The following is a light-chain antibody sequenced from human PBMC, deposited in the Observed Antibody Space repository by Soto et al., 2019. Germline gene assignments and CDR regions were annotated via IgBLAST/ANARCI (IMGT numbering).Light chain of an antibody. Sequence: AIRMTQSPSSFSASTGDRVTITCRASQGINSYLAWYQQKPGKAPKLLIYAASTLQSGVPSRFSGSGSGTDFTLTISCLQSEDFATYYCQQYYSYPSLTFGGGTKVEIK. CDR3: QQYYSYPSLT. CDR1: QGINSY. V-gene: IGKV1-8*01. J-gene: IGKJ4*01. CDR2: AAS.